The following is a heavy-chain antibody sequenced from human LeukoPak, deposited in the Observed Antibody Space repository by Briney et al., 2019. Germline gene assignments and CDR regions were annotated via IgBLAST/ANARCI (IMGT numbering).Heavy chain of an antibody. CDR1: GYTFTSYY. D-gene: IGHD3-9*01. V-gene: IGHV1-46*01. Sequence: ASVKVSCKASGYTFTSYYMHWVRQAPGQGLEWVGIINPSGGSTSYAQKFQGRVTMTRDTSTSTVYMELSSLRSEDTAVYYCARDGGYDILPGYHPLDYWGQGTLVTDSS. CDR2: INPSGGST. CDR3: ARDGGYDILPGYHPLDY. J-gene: IGHJ4*02.